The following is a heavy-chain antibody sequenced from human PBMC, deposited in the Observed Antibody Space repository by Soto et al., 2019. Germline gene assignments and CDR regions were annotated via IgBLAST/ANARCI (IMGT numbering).Heavy chain of an antibody. D-gene: IGHD3-22*01. J-gene: IGHJ4*01. Sequence: ASVKVSCKASGYTFTSYAMHWVRQAPGQRLEWMGWINAGNGNTKYSQKFQGRVTITRDTSASTAYMELSSLRSEDTAVYYCAKELSPHSSGFYYRYYFDYWGHGALVTVSS. CDR1: GYTFTSYA. CDR2: INAGNGNT. V-gene: IGHV1-3*01. CDR3: AKELSPHSSGFYYRYYFDY.